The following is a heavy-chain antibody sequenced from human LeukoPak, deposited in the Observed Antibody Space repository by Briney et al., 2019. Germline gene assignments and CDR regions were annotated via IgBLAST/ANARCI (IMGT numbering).Heavy chain of an antibody. CDR3: ATPGGSRQGYGMDV. V-gene: IGHV4-38-2*02. D-gene: IGHD3-16*01. J-gene: IGHJ6*02. Sequence: SETLSLTCTVSGYSISSAYYWGWIRQPPGKGLEWIGSIYHSGSTYYNPSLKSRVTISVDTSKNQFSLKLSSVTAADTAVYYCATPGGSRQGYGMDVWGQGTTVTVSS. CDR1: GYSISSAYY. CDR2: IYHSGST.